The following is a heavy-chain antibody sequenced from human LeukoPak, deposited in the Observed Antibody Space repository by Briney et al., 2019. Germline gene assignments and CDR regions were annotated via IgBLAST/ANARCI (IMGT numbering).Heavy chain of an antibody. CDR1: GFKFNRYS. J-gene: IGHJ4*02. Sequence: CQRLSCVASGFKFNRYSMLWVGQAPGKGREWVAVISYDGRNPYYAHSARGRFTISKNNCNNAQYLQMNSHRGEGPGDEYFERDVRGYLHYWGRGAL. CDR2: ISYDGRNP. V-gene: IGHV3-30*14. D-gene: IGHD3-10*02. CDR3: ERDVRGYLHY.